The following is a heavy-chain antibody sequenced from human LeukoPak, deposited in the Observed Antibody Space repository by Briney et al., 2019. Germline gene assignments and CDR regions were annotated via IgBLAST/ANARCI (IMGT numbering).Heavy chain of an antibody. CDR3: ARSSPTWDLDY. D-gene: IGHD2/OR15-2a*01. CDR1: GGSIGTYY. V-gene: IGHV4-59*01. Sequence: SETLSLTCTVSGGSIGTYYWSWIRQPPGKGLEYIGWIHYSGRTTYNPSIKNRVIISVDMSKNQFSLKLSSVTAADTAIYYCARSSPTWDLDYWGQGTLVTVSS. J-gene: IGHJ4*02. CDR2: IHYSGRT.